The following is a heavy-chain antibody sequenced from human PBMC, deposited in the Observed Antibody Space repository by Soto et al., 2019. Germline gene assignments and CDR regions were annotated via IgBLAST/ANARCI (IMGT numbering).Heavy chain of an antibody. D-gene: IGHD1-26*01. CDR3: AKDSISDRETFNFDS. Sequence: GGSLRLSCAASGFPVSRDYMSWVRQAPGKGLEWVSVIYTGGSTYYADSVKGRFTFSRDNSKNTLYLQMNSLRAEDTAFYYCAKDSISDRETFNFDSWGQGTLVTVSS. V-gene: IGHV3-53*01. J-gene: IGHJ4*02. CDR1: GFPVSRDY. CDR2: IYTGGST.